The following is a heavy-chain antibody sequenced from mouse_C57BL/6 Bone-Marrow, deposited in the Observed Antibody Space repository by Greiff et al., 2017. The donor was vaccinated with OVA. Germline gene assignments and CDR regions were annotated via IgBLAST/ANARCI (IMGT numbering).Heavy chain of an antibody. V-gene: IGHV14-4*01. Sequence: VQLQQSGAELVRPGASVKLSCTASGFNIKDDYMHWVKQRPEQGLEWIGWIDPADGDTEYASKFQGKATITADTSSNTAYLQLSSLTSEDSAVYYCTTPYGFVALEYWGKGTSVTVSS. CDR1: GFNIKDDY. CDR3: TTPYGFVALEY. CDR2: IDPADGDT. D-gene: IGHD2-2*01. J-gene: IGHJ4*01.